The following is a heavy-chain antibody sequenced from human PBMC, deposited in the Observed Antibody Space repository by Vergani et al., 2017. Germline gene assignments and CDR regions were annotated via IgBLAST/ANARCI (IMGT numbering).Heavy chain of an antibody. V-gene: IGHV3-21*01. CDR2: ISSSSSYI. CDR1: GFTFSSYS. Sequence: EVQLVESGGGLVKPGGSLRLSCAASGFTFSSYSMNWVRQAPGKGLEWVSSISSSSSYIYYADSVKGRFTISRDNAKNSLYLQMNSLRAEDTAVYYCARGEEDYYYYGMDVWGQGTTVTVSS. CDR3: ARGEEDYYYYGMDV. J-gene: IGHJ6*02.